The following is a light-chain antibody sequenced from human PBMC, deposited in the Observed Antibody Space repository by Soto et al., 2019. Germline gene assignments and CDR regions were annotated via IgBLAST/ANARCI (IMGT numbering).Light chain of an antibody. CDR1: SSNIGTNY. Sequence: QSVLTQPPTASGTSGQRVTISCSGSSSNIGTNYVYWYQQLPGTAPKLLIYRNNQRPSGVPDRFSGSKSGTSASLAISGLRSEDEADYYCAAWDDSLSGGGFGGGTKLTVL. V-gene: IGLV1-47*01. J-gene: IGLJ3*02. CDR3: AAWDDSLSGGG. CDR2: RNN.